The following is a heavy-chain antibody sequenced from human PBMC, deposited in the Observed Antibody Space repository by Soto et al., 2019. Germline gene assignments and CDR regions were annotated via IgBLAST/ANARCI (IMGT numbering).Heavy chain of an antibody. Sequence: SETLSLTCTVSGGSISRSYSYWGWIRQPPGKGLEWIGSFYYSGSTYYNPSLKSRVTISVDTSKNQFSLKLSSVTAADAAVYYCARPAYCSGPSCYGRHFDYWGQGTLVTVSS. CDR2: FYYSGST. CDR1: GGSISRSYSY. V-gene: IGHV4-39*01. CDR3: ARPAYCSGPSCYGRHFDY. D-gene: IGHD2-2*01. J-gene: IGHJ4*02.